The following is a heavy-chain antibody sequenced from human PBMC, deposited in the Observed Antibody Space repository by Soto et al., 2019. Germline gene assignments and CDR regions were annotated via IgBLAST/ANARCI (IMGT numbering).Heavy chain of an antibody. CDR1: GFTVSSNY. J-gene: IGHJ3*02. CDR2: IYSGGST. D-gene: IGHD5-12*01. V-gene: IGHV3-66*01. Sequence: EVRLVESGGGLVQPGGSLRLSCAASGFTVSSNYMSWVRQAPGKGLEWVSVIYSGGSTYYADSVKGRFTISRDNSKNTLYLQMNSLRAEDTAVYYCARESNSGYATTHAFDIWGQGTMVTVSS. CDR3: ARESNSGYATTHAFDI.